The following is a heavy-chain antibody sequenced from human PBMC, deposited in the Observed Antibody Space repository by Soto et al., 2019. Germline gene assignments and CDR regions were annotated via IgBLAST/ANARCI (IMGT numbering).Heavy chain of an antibody. CDR1: GGTFSSYA. J-gene: IGHJ4*02. V-gene: IGHV1-69*13. Sequence: SVKVSCKASGGTFSSYAINWVRQAPGQGLEWMGGIIPIFGTANYAQKFQGRVTITADESTSTAYMELSSLRSEDTAVYYCARVCSGGSCYLAFDYWGQGTLVTVSS. CDR3: ARVCSGGSCYLAFDY. CDR2: IIPIFGTA. D-gene: IGHD2-15*01.